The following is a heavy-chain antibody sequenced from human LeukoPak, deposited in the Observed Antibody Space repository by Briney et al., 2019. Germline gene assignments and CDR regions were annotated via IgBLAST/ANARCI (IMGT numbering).Heavy chain of an antibody. D-gene: IGHD3-3*01. Sequence: GGSLRLSCAASGFTFSSYAMSWVRQAPGKGLEWVSAISGSGGSTYYGDSVKGRFTISRDNSKNTLYLQMNSLRAEDTAVYYCAKANEWFPLGYFDYWGQGTLVTVSS. CDR2: ISGSGGST. J-gene: IGHJ4*02. CDR3: AKANEWFPLGYFDY. CDR1: GFTFSSYA. V-gene: IGHV3-23*01.